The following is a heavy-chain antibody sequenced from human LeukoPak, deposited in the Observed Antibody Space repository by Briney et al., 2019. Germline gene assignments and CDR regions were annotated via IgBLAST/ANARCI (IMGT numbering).Heavy chain of an antibody. V-gene: IGHV4-59*01. Sequence: NPPETLSLTCTVSGGSISSYYWSWIRQPPGKGLEWIGYIYYSGSTNYNPSLKSRVTISVDTSKNQFSLKLSSVTAADTAVYYCARDRLDYDFWSGYDYYGMDVWGQGTTVTVSS. J-gene: IGHJ6*02. CDR2: IYYSGST. CDR3: ARDRLDYDFWSGYDYYGMDV. CDR1: GGSISSYY. D-gene: IGHD3-3*01.